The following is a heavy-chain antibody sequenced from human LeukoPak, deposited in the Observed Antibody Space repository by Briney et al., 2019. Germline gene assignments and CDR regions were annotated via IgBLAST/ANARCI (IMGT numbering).Heavy chain of an antibody. CDR2: INPSGGST. Sequence: GASVKVSXKASGYTFTSYYMHWVRQAPGQGLEWMGIINPSGGSTSYAQKFQGRVTMTRDTSTSTVYMELSSLRSEDTAVYYCARDSSLYDFWSGPDYWGQGTLVTVSS. V-gene: IGHV1-46*03. D-gene: IGHD3-3*01. CDR3: ARDSSLYDFWSGPDY. J-gene: IGHJ4*02. CDR1: GYTFTSYY.